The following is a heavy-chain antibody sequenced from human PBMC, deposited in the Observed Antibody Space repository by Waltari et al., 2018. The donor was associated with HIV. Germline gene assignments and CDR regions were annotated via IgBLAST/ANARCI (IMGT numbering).Heavy chain of an antibody. J-gene: IGHJ4*02. CDR2: IYDSGST. D-gene: IGHD3-10*01. CDR3: ARDFPFSHYYGSGSYFGSDY. V-gene: IGHV4-59*11. Sequence: QVQLQESGPGLVKPSETLLLTCTVSGGSISSHYWSWIRQPPGKGLEGIGYIYDSGSTNYNPSLKSRVTIAVDTSKKQISLKLSSVTAADTAVYYCARDFPFSHYYGSGSYFGSDYWGQGTQVTVSS. CDR1: GGSISSHY.